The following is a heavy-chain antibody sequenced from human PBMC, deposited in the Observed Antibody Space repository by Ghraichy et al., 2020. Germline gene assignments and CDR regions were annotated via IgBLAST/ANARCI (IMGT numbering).Heavy chain of an antibody. V-gene: IGHV3-7*01. Sequence: GGSLRLSCAASGFTFSSYWMSWVRQAPGKGLEWVANIKQDGSEKYYVDSVKGRFTISRDNAKNSLYLQMNSLRAEDTAVYYCARRWLNVVVPAAIWDYWGQGTLVTVSS. CDR2: IKQDGSEK. CDR3: ARRWLNVVVPAAIWDY. D-gene: IGHD2-2*01. J-gene: IGHJ4*02. CDR1: GFTFSSYW.